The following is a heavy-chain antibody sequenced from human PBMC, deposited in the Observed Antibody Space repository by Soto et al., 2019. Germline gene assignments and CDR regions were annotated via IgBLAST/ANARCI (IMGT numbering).Heavy chain of an antibody. CDR3: ARLAVGKPPDY. CDR2: INNDGSST. D-gene: IGHD1-1*01. J-gene: IGHJ4*02. Sequence: EVQLVESGGGLVQPGGSLRLSCAASGFTFSAYWMHWVRQGPGRGLVWVSRINNDGSSTAYADSVKGRFTISRDNAENTLYLQMNSLRAEDTAVYYCARLAVGKPPDYWGQGTLVTVS. V-gene: IGHV3-74*01. CDR1: GFTFSAYW.